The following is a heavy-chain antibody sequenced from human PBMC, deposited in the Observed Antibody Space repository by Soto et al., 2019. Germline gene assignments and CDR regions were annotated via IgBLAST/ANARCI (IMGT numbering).Heavy chain of an antibody. CDR2: FDPEDGET. D-gene: IGHD4-4*01. CDR1: GYTLTELS. Sequence: ASVKVSCKVSGYTLTELSMHWVRQAPGKGLEWMGGFDPEDGETIYAQKFQGRVTMTEDTSTDTAYMELSSLRSEDTAVYYCATVYGSNYVYYYYGMDVWGRGTTVTVSS. J-gene: IGHJ6*02. CDR3: ATVYGSNYVYYYYGMDV. V-gene: IGHV1-24*01.